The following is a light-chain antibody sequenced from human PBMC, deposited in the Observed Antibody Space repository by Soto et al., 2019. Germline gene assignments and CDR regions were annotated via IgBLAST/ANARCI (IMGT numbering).Light chain of an antibody. CDR3: QQYGSSSWT. CDR2: VAS. CDR1: QSVSSTY. J-gene: IGKJ1*01. V-gene: IGKV3-20*01. Sequence: EIVLTQSPGTLSLSPGERATLSCRASQSVSSTYLAWYQQKPGQAPRLLIYVASSRAADIPDRFSGSGSGTDFTLTISRLEPEDFAVYYCQQYGSSSWTFGQGTKVEI.